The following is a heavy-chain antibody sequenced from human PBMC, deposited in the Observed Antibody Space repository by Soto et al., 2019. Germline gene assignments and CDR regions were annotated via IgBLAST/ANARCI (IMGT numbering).Heavy chain of an antibody. CDR1: GFTFSSYA. V-gene: IGHV3-23*01. CDR2: ISGSGGST. J-gene: IGHJ4*02. CDR3: AKKPYDGSGAYYGPPYYFDY. D-gene: IGHD3-10*01. Sequence: PGGSLRLSCAASGFTFSSYAMSWVRQAPGKGLEWVSAISGSGGSTYYADSVKGRFTISRDNSKNTLYLQMNSLGAEDTAVYYCAKKPYDGSGAYYGPPYYFDYWGQGTLVTVSS.